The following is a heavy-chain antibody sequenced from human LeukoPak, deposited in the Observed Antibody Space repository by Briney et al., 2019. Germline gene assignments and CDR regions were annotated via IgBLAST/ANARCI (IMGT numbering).Heavy chain of an antibody. CDR1: GFTFSSYS. Sequence: GGSLRLSCAASGFTFSSYSMNWVRQAPGKGLEWVSSISSSSSYIYYADSVKGRFTISRDNAKNSLYLQMNSLRAEDTAVYYCAKGTWIQLWLRSYYFDYWGQGTLVTVSS. CDR2: ISSSSSYI. D-gene: IGHD5-18*01. J-gene: IGHJ4*02. CDR3: AKGTWIQLWLRSYYFDY. V-gene: IGHV3-21*04.